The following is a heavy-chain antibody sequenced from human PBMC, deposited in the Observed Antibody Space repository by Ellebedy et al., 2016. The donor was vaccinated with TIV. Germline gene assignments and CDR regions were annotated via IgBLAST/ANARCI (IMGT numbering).Heavy chain of an antibody. CDR1: GYTFTDYH. V-gene: IGHV1-46*04. CDR2: INPSDGST. Sequence: ASVKVSXKTSGYTFTDYHMQWVRQAPGQGLEWLGIINPSDGSTTYAQNLQGRVTLTRETSTSTVYMEVSGLTSEDTAVYYCARVIDLVDYCDYWGQGTLVTVPS. D-gene: IGHD2-21*01. CDR3: ARVIDLVDYCDY. J-gene: IGHJ4*02.